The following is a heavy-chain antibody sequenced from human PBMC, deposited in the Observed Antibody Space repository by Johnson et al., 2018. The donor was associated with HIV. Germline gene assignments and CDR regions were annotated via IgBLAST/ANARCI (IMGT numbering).Heavy chain of an antibody. V-gene: IGHV3-66*02. Sequence: VQLVESGGGLVQPGGSLRLSCAASGFTFSSYWMHWVRQAPGKGLVWVSVIYSGGSTYYADSVKGRFTISRDNSKNTMYLQMNSLRAEDTAVYYCAKTFPLTAAGFPLNAFDIWGQGTMVTVSS. CDR1: GFTFSSYW. CDR3: AKTFPLTAAGFPLNAFDI. D-gene: IGHD6-13*01. J-gene: IGHJ3*02. CDR2: IYSGGST.